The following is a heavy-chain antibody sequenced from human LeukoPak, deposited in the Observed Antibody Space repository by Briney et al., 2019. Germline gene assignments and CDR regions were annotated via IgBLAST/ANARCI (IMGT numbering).Heavy chain of an antibody. D-gene: IGHD4-17*01. CDR2: IYHSGST. Sequence: SETLSLTCTVSGGSISSGGYYWSWIRQPPGKGLEWIGHIYHSGSTYYNPSLKSRVTISVDRSKNQFSLKLSSVTAADTAVYYCARDDYGDSRSFDYWGQGTLVTVSS. J-gene: IGHJ4*02. CDR1: GGSISSGGYY. V-gene: IGHV4-30-2*01. CDR3: ARDDYGDSRSFDY.